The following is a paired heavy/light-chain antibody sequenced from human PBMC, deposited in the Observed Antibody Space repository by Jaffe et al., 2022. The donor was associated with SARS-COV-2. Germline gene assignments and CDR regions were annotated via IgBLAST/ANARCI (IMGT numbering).Light chain of an antibody. CDR1: SSNIGNNY. V-gene: IGLV1-51*02. CDR2: ENN. CDR3: GTWDSSLSAYV. Sequence: QSVLTQPPSVSAAPGQKVTISCSGSSSNIGNNYVSWYRQLPGTAPKVLIYENNKRPSGIPDRFSGSKSGTSATLGITGLQTGDEADYYCGTWDSSLSAYVFGTGTKVTVL. J-gene: IGLJ1*01.
Heavy chain of an antibody. Sequence: QVTLKESGPVLVKPTETLTLTCTVSGFSLRNPKMGVSWIRQPPGKALEWLAHIFSNDEKSYSTSLKTRLTISKDTSKSQVVLTMTNMDPVDTATYYCARMGDVVLLSAAYIRGVDYFDYWGQGTLVTVSS. D-gene: IGHD2-2*01. CDR3: ARMGDVVLLSAAYIRGVDYFDY. J-gene: IGHJ4*02. V-gene: IGHV2-26*01. CDR2: IFSNDEK. CDR1: GFSLRNPKMG.